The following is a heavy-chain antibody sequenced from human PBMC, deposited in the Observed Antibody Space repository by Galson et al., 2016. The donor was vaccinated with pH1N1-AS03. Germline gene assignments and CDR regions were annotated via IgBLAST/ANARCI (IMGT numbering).Heavy chain of an antibody. Sequence: SVKVSCKASGYTFTSYGINWVRQAPGQGLEWMGWISTYNGNTNYAQKLQGRVTMTTDTSTSTAYMELRSLRSDDTAVYYCARKDLLNRWELLRGPLDVWGQGTMVTVSS. V-gene: IGHV1-18*01. D-gene: IGHD4-23*01. CDR2: ISTYNGNT. J-gene: IGHJ3*01. CDR1: GYTFTSYG. CDR3: ARKDLLNRWELLRGPLDV.